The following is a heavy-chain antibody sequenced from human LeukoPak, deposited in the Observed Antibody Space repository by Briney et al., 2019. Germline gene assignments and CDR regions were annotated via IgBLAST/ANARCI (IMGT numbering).Heavy chain of an antibody. D-gene: IGHD3-3*01. J-gene: IGHJ4*02. V-gene: IGHV3-53*05. CDR2: IYSGGST. Sequence: GGSLRLSCAASGFTVSSNYMSWVRQAPGKGLEWVSVIYSGGSTYYADSVKGRFTISRDNSKNTLYLQMNSLRAEDTAVYYCASGGFYDFWSGYYTPFDYWGQGTLVTVSS. CDR1: GFTVSSNY. CDR3: ASGGFYDFWSGYYTPFDY.